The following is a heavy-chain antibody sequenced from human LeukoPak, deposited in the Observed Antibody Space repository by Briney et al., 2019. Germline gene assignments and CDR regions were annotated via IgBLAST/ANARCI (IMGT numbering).Heavy chain of an antibody. D-gene: IGHD5-12*01. CDR2: INPNSGGT. CDR1: GYTFTGYY. J-gene: IGHJ4*02. Sequence: ASVKVSCKSSGYTFTGYYMHWVRQAPGQGLEWMGWINPNSGGTNYAQKFQGRATMTRDTPISTAYMELSRLRSDDTAVYYCARLDSGYDYGDYWGQGTLVTVSS. V-gene: IGHV1-2*02. CDR3: ARLDSGYDYGDY.